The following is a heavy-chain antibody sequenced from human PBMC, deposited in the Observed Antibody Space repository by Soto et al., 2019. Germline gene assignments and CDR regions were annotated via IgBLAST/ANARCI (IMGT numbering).Heavy chain of an antibody. V-gene: IGHV4-39*01. D-gene: IGHD1-1*01. J-gene: IGHJ6*02. CDR1: GGSISSSSYY. CDR2: IYYSGST. CDR3: AGGPGTRNKNYYYYGMDV. Sequence: QLQLQESGPGLVKPSETLSLTCTVSGGSISSSSYYWGWIRQPPGKGLEWIGSIYYSGSTYYNPSLKSRVTISVDTSKNQFSLKLSSVTAADTAVYYCAGGPGTRNKNYYYYGMDVWGQGTTVTVSS.